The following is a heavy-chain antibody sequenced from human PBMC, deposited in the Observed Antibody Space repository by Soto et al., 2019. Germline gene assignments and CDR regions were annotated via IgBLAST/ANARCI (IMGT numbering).Heavy chain of an antibody. D-gene: IGHD3-16*01. CDR2: IIPIFGTA. J-gene: IGHJ6*02. V-gene: IGHV1-69*12. CDR3: AREEPRVAGERGYYYYYGMDV. Sequence: QVQLVQSGAEVKKPGSSVKVSCKASGGTFSSYAISWVRQAPGQGLEWMGGIIPIFGTANYAQKFQGRVTITADESTSTAYMELSSLRSEDTAVYYCAREEPRVAGERGYYYYYGMDVWGQGTTVTVSS. CDR1: GGTFSSYA.